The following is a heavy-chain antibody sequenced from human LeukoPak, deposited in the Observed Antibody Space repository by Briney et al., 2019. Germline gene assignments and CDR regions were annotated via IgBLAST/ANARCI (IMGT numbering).Heavy chain of an antibody. CDR3: ARRGVRGVIGLEH. Sequence: GGSLRLSCAASGFTFSSYSMNWVRRAPGKGLEWVSSISSSSSYIYYADSVKGRFTISRDNAKNSLYLQMNSLRAEDTAVYYCARRGVRGVIGLEHWGQGTLVTVSS. V-gene: IGHV3-21*01. D-gene: IGHD3-10*01. CDR2: ISSSSSYI. J-gene: IGHJ1*01. CDR1: GFTFSSYS.